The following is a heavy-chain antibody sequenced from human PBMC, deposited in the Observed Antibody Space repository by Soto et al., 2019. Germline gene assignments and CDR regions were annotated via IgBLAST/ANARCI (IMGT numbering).Heavy chain of an antibody. V-gene: IGHV3-23*01. CDR3: AKNSESSAYSSFDY. D-gene: IGHD3-22*01. Sequence: EVQLLESGGGLVQPGGSLRLSCAASGLTFSSYAMSWVRQAPGKGLEWVSGISGRGISTYYADSVKGRFTISRDNSKNTLYLQMNSLRAEDTAVYYCAKNSESSAYSSFDYWGQGTLVTVSS. CDR2: ISGRGIST. J-gene: IGHJ4*02. CDR1: GLTFSSYA.